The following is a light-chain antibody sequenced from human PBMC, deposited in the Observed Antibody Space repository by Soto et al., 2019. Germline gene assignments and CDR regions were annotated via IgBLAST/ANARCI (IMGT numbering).Light chain of an antibody. CDR1: QSVSSSY. J-gene: IGKJ4*01. CDR3: QHYGRSPLT. Sequence: EIVLTQSPATLSLSPGERATLSCGAIQSVSSSYLAWYQQKPGLAPRLLMYDTSSRATGIPDRFSGSGSGTDFTLTISRLEPEDFAVYYCQHYGRSPLTSGGGTK. V-gene: IGKV3D-20*01. CDR2: DTS.